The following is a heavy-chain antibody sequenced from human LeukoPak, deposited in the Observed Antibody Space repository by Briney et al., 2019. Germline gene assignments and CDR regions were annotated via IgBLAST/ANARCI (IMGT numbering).Heavy chain of an antibody. D-gene: IGHD5-24*01. CDR2: IYYSGST. CDR3: ARGSGDGYNFVY. Sequence: SETLSLTCSVSGGSISSYYWSWIRQPPGKGLEWIGYIYYSGSTNYNPSLKSRVTISVDTSKNQFSLKLSSVTAADTAVYYCARGSGDGYNFVYWGQGTLVTVSS. CDR1: GGSISSYY. V-gene: IGHV4-59*01. J-gene: IGHJ4*02.